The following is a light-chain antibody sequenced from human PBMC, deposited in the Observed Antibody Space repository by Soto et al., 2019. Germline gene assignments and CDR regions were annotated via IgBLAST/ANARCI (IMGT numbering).Light chain of an antibody. CDR1: QSISSW. V-gene: IGKV1-5*03. Sequence: DIQMTQSPSTLSASVGDRVTITCRASQSISSWLAWYQQKPGKAPKLLIYKASSLESGVPSRFSGSGSGTEFTLTISNLQPDDFATYYCQQYNSHPLAFGGETKMEIK. J-gene: IGKJ4*01. CDR2: KAS. CDR3: QQYNSHPLA.